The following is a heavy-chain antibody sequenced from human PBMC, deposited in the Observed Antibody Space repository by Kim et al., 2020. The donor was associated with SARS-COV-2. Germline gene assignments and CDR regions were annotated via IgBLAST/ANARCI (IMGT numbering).Heavy chain of an antibody. CDR3: ARTIGWVAAASPNWCDP. CDR2: IYYSGST. V-gene: IGHV4-39*01. D-gene: IGHD6-13*01. Sequence: WRWTRQPPGKGRDWIGSIYYSGSTYYNPSRKSRVTISVGTSKTPFSLKLSSVTAAGTAVYYCARTIGWVAAASPNWCDPWGQGTLVTV. J-gene: IGHJ5*02.